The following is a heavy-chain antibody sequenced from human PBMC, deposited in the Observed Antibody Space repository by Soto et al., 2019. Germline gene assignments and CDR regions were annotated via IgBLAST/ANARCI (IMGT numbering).Heavy chain of an antibody. CDR3: AREGPLIVVVITTPSGFAFDI. CDR1: GGSFSGYY. V-gene: IGHV4-34*01. D-gene: IGHD3-22*01. J-gene: IGHJ3*02. CDR2: INHSGST. Sequence: QVQLQQWGAGLLKPSETLSLTCAVYGGSFSGYYWSWIRQPPGKGLEWIGEINHSGSTNYNPSLKRRVTISVDTSKNQFSLKLSSVTAADAAVYYCAREGPLIVVVITTPSGFAFDIWGQGTMVTVSS.